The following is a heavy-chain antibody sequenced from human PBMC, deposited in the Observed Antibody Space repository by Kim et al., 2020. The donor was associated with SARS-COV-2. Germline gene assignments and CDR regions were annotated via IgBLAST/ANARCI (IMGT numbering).Heavy chain of an antibody. J-gene: IGHJ4*02. V-gene: IGHV4-4*02. CDR1: GDSMSTRNW. CDR2: IYYSGTT. Sequence: SETLSLTCAVSGDSMSTRNWWSWVRQPPGKGLEWIGEIYYSGTTNYSPSLKSRVTISLDKSKNQFSLTLSSVSAADTAFYYCARSRPTTEGEYGFGYWGRGTPATVSS. D-gene: IGHD4-17*01. CDR3: ARSRPTTEGEYGFGY.